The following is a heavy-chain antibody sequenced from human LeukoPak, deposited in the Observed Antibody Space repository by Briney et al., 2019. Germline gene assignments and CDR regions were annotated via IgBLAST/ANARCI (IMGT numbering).Heavy chain of an antibody. CDR1: GYTFRSYD. D-gene: IGHD3-22*01. CDR2: INPTTRGT. V-gene: IGHV1-2*02. CDR3: AGLYYDINHSFDY. Sequence: GASVKVSCKSSGYTFRSYDITWVRQAPGQGLEWMGWINPTTRGTNYAQKFQGRVTMTGDTSISTVYMELSRLTSDDTAVYYCAGLYYDINHSFDYWGQGTLVTVSS. J-gene: IGHJ4*02.